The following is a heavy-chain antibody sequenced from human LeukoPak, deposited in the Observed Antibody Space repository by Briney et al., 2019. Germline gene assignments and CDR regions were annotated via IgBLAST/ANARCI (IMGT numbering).Heavy chain of an antibody. CDR2: ISSSSTTK. CDR1: GFTFSDAW. D-gene: IGHD1-26*01. Sequence: GGSLRLSCAASGFTFSDAWMSWVRQAPGKGLEWVSYISSSSTTKYYADSVKGRFTISRDNAKNSLYLQMNSPRAEDTAVYYCARGALVGATCFDYWGQGTLVTVSS. J-gene: IGHJ4*02. CDR3: ARGALVGATCFDY. V-gene: IGHV3-11*04.